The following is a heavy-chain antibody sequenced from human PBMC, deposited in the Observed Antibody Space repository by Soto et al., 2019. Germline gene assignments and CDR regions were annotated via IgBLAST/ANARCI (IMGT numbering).Heavy chain of an antibody. V-gene: IGHV2-5*02. CDR2: IYWDDDK. Sequence: SGPTLVNPTQTLTLTCTFSGFSLSTSGVGVGWIRQPPGKALEWLALIYWDDDKRYSPSLKSRLTITKDTSKNQVVLTMTNMDPVDTATYYCARTYYDYVWGSYPTNNWFDPWGQGTLVTLS. D-gene: IGHD3-16*01. CDR1: GFSLSTSGVG. CDR3: ARTYYDYVWGSYPTNNWFDP. J-gene: IGHJ5*02.